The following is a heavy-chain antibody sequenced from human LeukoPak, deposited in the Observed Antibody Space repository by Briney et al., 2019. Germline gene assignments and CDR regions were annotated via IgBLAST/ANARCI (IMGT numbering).Heavy chain of an antibody. D-gene: IGHD3-22*01. V-gene: IGHV4-34*01. Sequence: PSETLSLTCAVYGGSFSGYYWSWIRQPPGKGLEWIGEINHSGSTNYNPSLKSRVTISVDTSKNQFSLKLSSVTAADTAVYYCARRGYYDSSGYLGYWGQGTLVTVSS. CDR1: GGSFSGYY. J-gene: IGHJ4*02. CDR2: INHSGST. CDR3: ARRGYYDSSGYLGY.